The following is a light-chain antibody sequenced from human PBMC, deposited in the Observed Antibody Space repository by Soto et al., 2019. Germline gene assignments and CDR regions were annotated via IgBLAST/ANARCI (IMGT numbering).Light chain of an antibody. CDR1: QGISTY. CDR3: QQLKTFPVT. Sequence: DIQMTQSPSSLSASVGDRVTITCRASQGISTYLAWYQQKSGTVPKVLIYAASTLQSGVPSRFGGSGSGTDFTLTISSLQPEDSATYFCQQLKTFPVTFGQGTRLEIK. CDR2: AAS. J-gene: IGKJ5*01. V-gene: IGKV1-27*01.